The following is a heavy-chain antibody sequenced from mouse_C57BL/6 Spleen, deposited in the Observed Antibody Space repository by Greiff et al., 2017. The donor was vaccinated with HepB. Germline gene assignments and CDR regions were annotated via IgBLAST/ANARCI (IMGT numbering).Heavy chain of an antibody. V-gene: IGHV1-39*01. Sequence: EVKLVESGPELVKPGASVKISCKASGYSFTDYNMNWVKQSNGKSLEWIGVINPNYGTTSYNQKFKGKATLTVDQSSSTAYMQLNSLTSEDSAVYYCASYGNLWYFDVWGTGTTVTVSS. J-gene: IGHJ1*03. CDR3: ASYGNLWYFDV. CDR1: GYSFTDYN. CDR2: INPNYGTT. D-gene: IGHD2-1*01.